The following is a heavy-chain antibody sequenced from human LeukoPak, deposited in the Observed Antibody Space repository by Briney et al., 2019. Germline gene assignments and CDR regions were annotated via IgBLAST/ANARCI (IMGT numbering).Heavy chain of an antibody. Sequence: PGGSLRLSCAASGFTFSSYGMHWVRQAPGKGLEWVAFIRYDGSNKYYADSVKGRFTISRDNSKNTLYLQMNSLRAEDTAVYYCANTLTVAQYYFDYWGQGTLVTVSS. V-gene: IGHV3-30*02. D-gene: IGHD4-23*01. CDR1: GFTFSSYG. CDR3: ANTLTVAQYYFDY. J-gene: IGHJ4*02. CDR2: IRYDGSNK.